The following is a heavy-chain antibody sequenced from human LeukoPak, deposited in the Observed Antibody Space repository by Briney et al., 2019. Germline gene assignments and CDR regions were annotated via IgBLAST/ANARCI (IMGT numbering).Heavy chain of an antibody. CDR1: GGSSSSGGYS. V-gene: IGHV4-30-2*01. J-gene: IGHJ3*02. D-gene: IGHD1-26*01. Sequence: SETLSLTCAVSGGSSSSGGYSWSWIRQPPGKGLEWIGHIYHGGSSYYNPSLKSRVTISGDRSKNQFSLKLSSVTAADTAVYYCARVKVPTGGAFDIWGQGTLVTVSS. CDR3: ARVKVPTGGAFDI. CDR2: IYHGGSS.